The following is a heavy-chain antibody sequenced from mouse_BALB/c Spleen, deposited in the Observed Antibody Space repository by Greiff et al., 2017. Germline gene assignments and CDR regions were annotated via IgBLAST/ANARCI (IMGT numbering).Heavy chain of an antibody. CDR2: IYPGNSDT. CDR1: GYSFTSYW. D-gene: IGHD2-3*01. Sequence: VQLQQSGTVLARPGASVKMSCKASGYSFTSYWMHWVQQRPGQGLEWIGAIYPGNSDTSYNQKFKGKAKLTAVTSASTAYMELSSLTNEDSAVYARTRAPPYDGYEGFAYWGQGTLVTVSA. V-gene: IGHV1-5*01. J-gene: IGHJ3*01. CDR3: TRAPPYDGYEGFAY.